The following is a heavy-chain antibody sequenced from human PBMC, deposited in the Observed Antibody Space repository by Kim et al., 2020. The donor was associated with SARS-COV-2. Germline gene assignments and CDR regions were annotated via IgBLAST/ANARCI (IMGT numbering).Heavy chain of an antibody. Sequence: SETLSLTCAVYGGSFSGYYWSWIRQPPGKGLEWIGEINHSGSTNYNPSLKSRVTISVDTSKNQFSLKLSSVTAADTAVYYCARGRLLWFGELVSVMDVWGQGTTVTVSS. CDR3: ARGRLLWFGELVSVMDV. J-gene: IGHJ6*02. D-gene: IGHD3-10*01. CDR1: GGSFSGYY. V-gene: IGHV4-34*01. CDR2: INHSGST.